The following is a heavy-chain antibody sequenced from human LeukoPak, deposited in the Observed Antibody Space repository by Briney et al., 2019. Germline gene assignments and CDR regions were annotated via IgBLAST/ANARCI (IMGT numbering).Heavy chain of an antibody. CDR2: INPNSGGT. D-gene: IGHD3-10*01. J-gene: IGHJ5*01. Sequence: ASVKVSCKASGYTFTGYYMHWVRQAPGQGLEWMGRINPNSGGTNYAQKFQGRVTMTRDTSISTAYMELSSLRSEDTAVYYCAAVPYGSGSYYNDSWGQGTLVTVSS. V-gene: IGHV1-2*06. CDR1: GYTFTGYY. CDR3: AAVPYGSGSYYNDS.